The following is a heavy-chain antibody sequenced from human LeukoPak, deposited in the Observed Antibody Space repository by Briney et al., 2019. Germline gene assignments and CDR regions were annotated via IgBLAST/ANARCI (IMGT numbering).Heavy chain of an antibody. D-gene: IGHD3-10*01. CDR2: IIPIFGTA. V-gene: IGHV1-69*13. CDR3: ARDTFQHQFGESQTDLDY. J-gene: IGHJ4*02. Sequence: GASVKVSCKASGGTFSSYAISWVRQAPGQGLEWMGGIIPIFGTANYAQKFQGRVTITADESTSTAYMELSSLRSEDTAVYYCARDTFQHQFGESQTDLDYWGQGTLVTVSS. CDR1: GGTFSSYA.